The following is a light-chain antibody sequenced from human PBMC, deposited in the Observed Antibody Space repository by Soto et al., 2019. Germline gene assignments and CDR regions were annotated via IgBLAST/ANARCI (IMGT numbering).Light chain of an antibody. J-gene: IGKJ1*01. CDR1: QSISSY. CDR3: QQSYSTPWT. V-gene: IGKV1-39*01. Sequence: DIQMTQSPSSLSASVGDRVTITCRASQSISSYLNWYQQKPGKAPKFLIYAPPSLQSRVPSRFSGSGSGTDFTLTISSLQPEDFATYYCQQSYSTPWTFGQGTKVESK. CDR2: APP.